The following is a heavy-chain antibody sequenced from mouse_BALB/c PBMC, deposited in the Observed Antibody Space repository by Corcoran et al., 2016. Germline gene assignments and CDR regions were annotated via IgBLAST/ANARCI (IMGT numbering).Heavy chain of an antibody. CDR2: IDPANGNT. V-gene: IGHV14-3*02. Sequence: EVNLQPSGAELLTPGSSVKLSCTASGFNITDTNMHWVKQRPEQGLEWIGRIDPANGNTKYDPKFQGKATITADTSSNTAYLKLSSLTSEDTAGYYGARWDWYFDVWGAGTTVTVSS. J-gene: IGHJ1*01. CDR3: ARWDWYFDV. CDR1: GFNITDTN.